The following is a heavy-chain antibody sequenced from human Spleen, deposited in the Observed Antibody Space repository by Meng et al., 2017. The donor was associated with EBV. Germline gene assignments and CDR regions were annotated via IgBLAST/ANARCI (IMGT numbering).Heavy chain of an antibody. Sequence: VRLQEPGPGSLTPSQPLPLPCPVPGSSTSSVNWRSWGRQPPGKGLEWNGKISHRGTTDYIQSFNSRVNMSVDKSQNPFSLKLSSVTAADTAVYYCARHWELRSTFTFWGQGILVTVSS. D-gene: IGHD1-7*01. CDR2: ISHRGTT. J-gene: IGHJ4*02. CDR3: ARHWELRSTFTF. CDR1: GSSTSSVNW. V-gene: IGHV4-4*02.